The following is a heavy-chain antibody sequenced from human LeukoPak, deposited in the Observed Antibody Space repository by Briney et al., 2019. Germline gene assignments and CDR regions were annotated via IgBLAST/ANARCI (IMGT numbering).Heavy chain of an antibody. CDR1: GFTFSSYG. J-gene: IGHJ4*02. Sequence: GALRLSCAASGFTFSSYGMHWVRQAPGKGLEWVAFIRYDGSNKYYADSVKGRFTISRDNSKNTLYLQMNSLRAEDTAVYYCASSLVGVISPFDYWGQGTLVTVSS. D-gene: IGHD3-10*01. CDR3: ASSLVGVISPFDY. CDR2: IRYDGSNK. V-gene: IGHV3-30*02.